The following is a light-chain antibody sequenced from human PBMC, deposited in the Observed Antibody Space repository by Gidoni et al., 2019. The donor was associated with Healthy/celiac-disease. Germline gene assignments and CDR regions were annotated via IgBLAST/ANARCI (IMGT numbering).Light chain of an antibody. CDR1: QSISSY. J-gene: IGKJ1*01. V-gene: IGKV1-39*01. Sequence: DIQMTQSPSSLSASVGDRVTITCRASQSISSYLNWYQQKPGKAPKLLIYAASSLQSGVPSRFSGSGSGTDFTLTISSLQPEDFATYYCQQVRTFGQGTKVEIK. CDR3: QQVRT. CDR2: AAS.